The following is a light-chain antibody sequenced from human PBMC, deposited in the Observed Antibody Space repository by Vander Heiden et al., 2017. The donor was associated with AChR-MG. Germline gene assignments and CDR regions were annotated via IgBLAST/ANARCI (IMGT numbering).Light chain of an antibody. J-gene: IGKJ2*01. Sequence: EIVLTQSPGTLSLSPGERATLSCRASQSDSYNSLVWYQQKPGQAPRLLIYGASSRATGIPDRFSGNGSGTEFTLTVTRMEPEDFAVYYCQLYGCSQWYIYGQRTKLEL. CDR3: QLYGCSQWYI. V-gene: IGKV3-20*01. CDR1: QSDSYNS. CDR2: GAS.